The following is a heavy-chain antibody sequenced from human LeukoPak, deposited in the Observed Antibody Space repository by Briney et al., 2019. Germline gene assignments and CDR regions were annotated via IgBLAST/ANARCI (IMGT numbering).Heavy chain of an antibody. CDR1: GFTFSRHY. CDR2: VNGVGTDK. V-gene: IGHV3-74*01. D-gene: IGHD3-3*01. CDR3: TRDWDNYDFDS. J-gene: IGHJ5*01. Sequence: PGGSLRLSCAASGFTFSRHYMHWVRQAPGKGLVWVSRVNGVGTDKIYADSVKGRFTISRDNAKNTRYLQMNSLRVEDTAMYYCTRDWDNYDFDSWGQGVLVTVSS.